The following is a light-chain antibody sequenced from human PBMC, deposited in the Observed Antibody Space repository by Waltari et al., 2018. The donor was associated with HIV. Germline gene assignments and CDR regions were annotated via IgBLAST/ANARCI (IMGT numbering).Light chain of an antibody. Sequence: QYALTQPASVSGSPGQSITIPCTGITSDIGAYNYVSWYQQHSDKAPKTIIYWVTQPPSGVSSRLSGSKSGNTASLTISGLPAEDEADYYCSSYTGITTLLYVFGSGTKVTVL. CDR1: TSDIGAYNY. CDR2: WVT. V-gene: IGLV2-14*01. J-gene: IGLJ1*01. CDR3: SSYTGITTLLYV.